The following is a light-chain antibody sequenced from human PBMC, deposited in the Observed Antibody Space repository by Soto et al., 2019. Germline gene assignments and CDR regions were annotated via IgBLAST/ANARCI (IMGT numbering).Light chain of an antibody. CDR3: SSYTSSSTGV. Sequence: QSVLTQPASASGSPGQSITISCTGTSSDVGGYNYVSWYQQHPGKAPKLMIYEVSNRPSGVSNRFSGSKSGNTASLTISRLQAEDEADYYCSSYTSSSTGVFGGGTKLTVL. CDR1: SSDVGGYNY. V-gene: IGLV2-14*01. CDR2: EVS. J-gene: IGLJ2*01.